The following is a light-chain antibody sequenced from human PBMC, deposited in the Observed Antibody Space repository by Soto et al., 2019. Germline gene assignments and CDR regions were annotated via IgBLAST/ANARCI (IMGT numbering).Light chain of an antibody. V-gene: IGKV1-39*01. CDR3: QQSYSTPPT. J-gene: IGKJ1*01. CDR1: QSISNY. Sequence: DIPMNQSPSSLSASIRDRVTITCRASQSISNYLNWYQQKPGKAPKLLIYAASSLQSGVPSRFIDSGSGTECTLTISSQQPEDCATYYGQQSYSTPPTVGQWTKVESK. CDR2: AAS.